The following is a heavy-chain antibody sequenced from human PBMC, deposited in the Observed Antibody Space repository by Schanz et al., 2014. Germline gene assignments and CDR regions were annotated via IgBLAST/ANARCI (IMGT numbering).Heavy chain of an antibody. CDR3: ARGPLGTSP. D-gene: IGHD5-12*01. CDR2: ITNKPNNYNT. J-gene: IGHJ5*02. CDR1: GFNVSKSY. Sequence: EMQLLESGGGLAQPGGSLRLSCAASGFNVSKSYVSWVRQAPGKGLEWVGRITNKPNNYNTEYAASVKGRFTISRDDSRNSLYLQMSSLKTEDTAVYYCARGPLGTSPWGQGTLVTVSS. V-gene: IGHV3-72*01.